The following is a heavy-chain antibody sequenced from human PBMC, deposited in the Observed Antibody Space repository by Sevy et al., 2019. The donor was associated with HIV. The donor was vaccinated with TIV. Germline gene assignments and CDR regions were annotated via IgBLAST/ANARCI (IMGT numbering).Heavy chain of an antibody. CDR2: INPSGGST. Sequence: ASVKVSCKASGYTFTSYYMHCVRQAPGQGLEWMGIINPSGGSTSYAQKFQGRVTMTRDTSTSTVYMELSSLRSEDTAVYYCARDREMATIEDYYYGMDVWGQGTTVTVSS. CDR1: GYTFTSYY. D-gene: IGHD5-12*01. V-gene: IGHV1-46*01. CDR3: ARDREMATIEDYYYGMDV. J-gene: IGHJ6*02.